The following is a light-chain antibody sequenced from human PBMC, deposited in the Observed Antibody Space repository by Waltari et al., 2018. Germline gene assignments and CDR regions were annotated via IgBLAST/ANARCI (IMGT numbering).Light chain of an antibody. V-gene: IGLV2-14*03. CDR3: SSFTSSTTGI. CDR1: SRDSGGYNY. Sequence: SALTQPDSVSGSPGQSITISCSGISRDSGGYNYVSWYQQHPGEAPTLIIYDVTNRPSGVSERFSGSKSGSSASLTISGLQPEDEADYYCSSFTSSTTGIFGGGTKLTVL. J-gene: IGLJ2*01. CDR2: DVT.